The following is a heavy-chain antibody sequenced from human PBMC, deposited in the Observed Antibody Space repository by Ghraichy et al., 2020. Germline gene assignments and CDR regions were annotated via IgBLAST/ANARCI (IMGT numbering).Heavy chain of an antibody. Sequence: SETLSLTCAVYGGSFSGYYWSWIRQPPGKGLEWIGEINHSGSTNYNPSLKSRVTISVDTSKNQFSLKLSSVTAADTAVYYCARGPVSSGWYSMDYDSSGYPPQHWGQGTLVTVSS. CDR1: GGSFSGYY. CDR3: ARGPVSSGWYSMDYDSSGYPPQH. J-gene: IGHJ1*01. D-gene: IGHD3-22*01. V-gene: IGHV4-34*01. CDR2: INHSGST.